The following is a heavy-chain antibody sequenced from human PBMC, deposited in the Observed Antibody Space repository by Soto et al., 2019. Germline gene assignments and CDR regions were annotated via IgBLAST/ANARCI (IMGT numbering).Heavy chain of an antibody. D-gene: IGHD2-8*01. J-gene: IGHJ6*02. V-gene: IGHV1-69*12. CDR2: IIPIFGTA. CDR1: GGTFSSYA. CDR3: ARAPRSYCTNGVCYSPYGMDV. Sequence: QVQLVQSGAEVKKPGSSVKVSCKASGGTFSSYAISWVRQAPGQGLEWMGGIIPIFGTANYAQKFQGRVTITADESTSTAYMELSSLRSEDTAVYYCARAPRSYCTNGVCYSPYGMDVWGQGTTVTVSS.